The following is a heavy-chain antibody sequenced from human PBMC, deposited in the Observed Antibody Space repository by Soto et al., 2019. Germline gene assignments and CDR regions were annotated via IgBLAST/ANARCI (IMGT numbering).Heavy chain of an antibody. D-gene: IGHD3-22*01. V-gene: IGHV3-30*18. CDR1: VFTFSSYD. CDR2: ISDDGSNK. J-gene: IGHJ5*02. CDR3: AKNYYDSTGQNWFDP. Sequence: PGWSLRLSCASSVFTFSSYDMYWVRQAPGKGLEWVAVISDDGSNKYYGDSVKGRFTISRDNSKNTLYLQMNSLRAEDTAVYYCAKNYYDSTGQNWFDPWGQGTLVTVSS.